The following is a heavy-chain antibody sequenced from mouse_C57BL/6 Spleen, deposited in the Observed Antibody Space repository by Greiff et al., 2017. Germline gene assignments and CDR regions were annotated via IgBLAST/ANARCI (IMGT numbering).Heavy chain of an antibody. V-gene: IGHV5-16*01. J-gene: IGHJ1*03. CDR3: ARAGRYFDV. CDR1: GFTFSDYY. CDR2: INYDGSST. Sequence: EVKVVESEGGLVQPGSSMKLSCTASGFTFSDYYMAWVRQVPEKGLEWVANINYDGSSTYYLDSLKSRFIISRDNAKNILYLQMSSLKSEDTATYYCARAGRYFDVWGTGTTVTVSS. D-gene: IGHD4-1*01.